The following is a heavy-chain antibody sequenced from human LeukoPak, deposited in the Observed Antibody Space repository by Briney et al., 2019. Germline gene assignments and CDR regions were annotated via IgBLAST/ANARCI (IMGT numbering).Heavy chain of an antibody. CDR2: ISYDGSNK. CDR3: AKDSRYYYYGLDV. CDR1: GMTFSNHW. Sequence: GGSLRLSCAASGMTFSNHWMHWVRQAPGKGLEWVAVISYDGSNKYHADSVKGRFTISRDNSKNTLYLQMNSLRVEDTAIYYCAKDSRYYYYGLDVWGQGTTVTVSS. V-gene: IGHV3-30*18. J-gene: IGHJ6*02.